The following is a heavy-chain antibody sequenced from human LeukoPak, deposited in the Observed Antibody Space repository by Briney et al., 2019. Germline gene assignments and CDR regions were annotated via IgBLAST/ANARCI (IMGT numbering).Heavy chain of an antibody. CDR2: INAGNGNT. V-gene: IGHV1-3*01. Sequence: ASVKVSCKASGYTFTKYAIHWVRQAPGQRLEWMGWINAGNGNTKYSQKFQGRVTITRDTSASTIYMELSSLRSEDTAVYYCAKVGTAVGSDFIDYWGQGTLVTVSS. J-gene: IGHJ4*02. CDR3: AKVGTAVGSDFIDY. CDR1: GYTFTKYA. D-gene: IGHD6-13*01.